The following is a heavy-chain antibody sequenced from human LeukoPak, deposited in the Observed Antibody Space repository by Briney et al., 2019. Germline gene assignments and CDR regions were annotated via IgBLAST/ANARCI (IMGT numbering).Heavy chain of an antibody. J-gene: IGHJ4*02. D-gene: IGHD4-17*01. V-gene: IGHV3-21*01. Sequence: GESLRLSCAASGFTFSSYSMNWVRQAPGRGLEWVSSISSSSSYIYYADSVKGRFTISRDNAKNSLYLQMNSLRAEDTAVYYCARDPTTVTSGYFDYWGQGTLVTVSS. CDR1: GFTFSSYS. CDR2: ISSSSSYI. CDR3: ARDPTTVTSGYFDY.